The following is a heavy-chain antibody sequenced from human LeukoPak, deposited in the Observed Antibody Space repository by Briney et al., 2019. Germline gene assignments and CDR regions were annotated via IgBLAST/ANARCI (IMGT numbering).Heavy chain of an antibody. Sequence: GGSLRLSCAASGFTFSSYDMHWVRQATGKGLEWVSTIGTAGDTYYADSVKGRSTISRENAKNSLFLQVNSLRVGDTAVYYCTRAVGATNLGFDYWGQGTLVTVSS. D-gene: IGHD1-26*01. CDR3: TRAVGATNLGFDY. CDR1: GFTFSSYD. CDR2: IGTAGDT. V-gene: IGHV3-13*01. J-gene: IGHJ4*02.